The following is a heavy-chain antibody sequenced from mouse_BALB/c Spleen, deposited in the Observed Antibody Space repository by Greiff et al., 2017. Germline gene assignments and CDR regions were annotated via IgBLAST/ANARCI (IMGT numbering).Heavy chain of an antibody. J-gene: IGHJ4*01. CDR3: ARGHGYSPYAMDY. CDR2: ISSGGST. D-gene: IGHD2-3*01. V-gene: IGHV5-6-5*01. CDR1: GFTFSSYA. Sequence: DVQLVESGGGLVKPGGSLKLSCAASGFTFSSYAMSWVRQTPEKRLEWVASISSGGSTYYPDSVKGRFTISRDNARNILYLQMSSLRSEDTAMYYCARGHGYSPYAMDYWGQGTSVTVSS.